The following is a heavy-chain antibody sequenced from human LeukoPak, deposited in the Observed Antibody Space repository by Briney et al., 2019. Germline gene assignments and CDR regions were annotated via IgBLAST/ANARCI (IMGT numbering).Heavy chain of an antibody. CDR1: GYTFTAYY. J-gene: IGHJ4*02. CDR2: IDPNSGGT. CDR3: ARGGLVVVIATEWYFDF. Sequence: LGASVKVSCKASGYTFTAYYIHWVRQAPGEGFEWMGWIDPNSGGTNYAQNFRDRVTLTRDTSIGTAYMELSRLRSNDTAVYFCARGGLVVVIATEWYFDFWGQGTLGAVSS. V-gene: IGHV1-2*03. D-gene: IGHD2-21*01.